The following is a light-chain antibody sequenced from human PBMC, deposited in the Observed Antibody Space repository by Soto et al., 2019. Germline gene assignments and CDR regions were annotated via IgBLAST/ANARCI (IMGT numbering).Light chain of an antibody. CDR1: SSDVGSYNL. V-gene: IGLV2-23*02. J-gene: IGLJ3*02. CDR2: EVS. Sequence: QSALTQPASVSGSPGQSITISCTGTSSDVGSYNLVSWYQQHPGKAPKLMIYEVSKRPSGVSNRFSGSKSGNTASLTICGLQAEDVADYYCCSYAGSSTLVFGGGTKLTVL. CDR3: CSYAGSSTLV.